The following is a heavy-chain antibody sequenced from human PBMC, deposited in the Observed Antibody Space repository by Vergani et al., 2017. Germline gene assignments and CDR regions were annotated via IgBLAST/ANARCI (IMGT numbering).Heavy chain of an antibody. V-gene: IGHV3-30*02. CDR3: ARDGWELLDYFYYMDV. CDR1: GFSFNTYG. CDR2: IGYDGRIK. J-gene: IGHJ6*03. D-gene: IGHD1-26*01. Sequence: QVQLVETGGGVVQPGGSLRLYCATSGFSFNTYGAHWVRQAPGKWLEWVAFIGYDGRIKYNVDSVKGRFTISRDTSKKTLSLQMRSLRADDTAVYYCARDGWELLDYFYYMDVWGKGTTVTVSS.